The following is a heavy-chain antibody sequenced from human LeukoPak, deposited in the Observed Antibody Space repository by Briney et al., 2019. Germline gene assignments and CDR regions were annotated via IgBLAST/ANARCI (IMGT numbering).Heavy chain of an antibody. V-gene: IGHV3-48*01. Sequence: GGSLRLSCAASGFTFGSYSMNWVRQAPGKGLEWVSYISSSSSTIYYADSVKGRFTISRDNAKNSLYLQMNSLRAEDTAVYYCARDGYDSSGYPETLRYWGQGTLVTVSS. CDR2: ISSSSSTI. J-gene: IGHJ4*02. CDR1: GFTFGSYS. CDR3: ARDGYDSSGYPETLRY. D-gene: IGHD3-22*01.